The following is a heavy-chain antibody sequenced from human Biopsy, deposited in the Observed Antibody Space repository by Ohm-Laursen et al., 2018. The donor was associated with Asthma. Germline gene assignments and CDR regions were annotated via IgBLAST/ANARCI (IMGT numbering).Heavy chain of an antibody. CDR2: IVFASGAT. Sequence: SVKVSCNASGVALSGYTFEWVRQARGLGLEWIAWIVFASGATNYAQNFQDRLTITRDMSAGSVSMELRGLSSTDTAVYYCAAGRTSLQGESLIWGQGTLVSVSS. V-gene: IGHV1-58*01. CDR3: AAGRTSLQGESLI. D-gene: IGHD2/OR15-2a*01. J-gene: IGHJ4*01. CDR1: GVALSGYT.